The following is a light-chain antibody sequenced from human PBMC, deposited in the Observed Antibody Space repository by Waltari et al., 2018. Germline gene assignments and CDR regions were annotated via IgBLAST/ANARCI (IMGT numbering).Light chain of an antibody. CDR1: QEIGHY. J-gene: IGKJ1*01. V-gene: IGKV3-20*01. CDR3: QHHVRLPAT. CDR2: ATS. Sequence: IVLTQSPGTLYLSPGGRATLSCRASQEIGHYLAWYQQKPGQAPRLLIYATSTRAAGIPDRFSGSGSGADFSLTITRLEPEDFAVYYCQHHVRLPATFGQGTKV.